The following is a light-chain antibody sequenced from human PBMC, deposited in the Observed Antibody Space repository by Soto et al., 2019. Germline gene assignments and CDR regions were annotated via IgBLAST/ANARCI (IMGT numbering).Light chain of an antibody. V-gene: IGKV3-15*01. Sequence: EIVMTQSPATLSVSPGERATLSCTPSQSVTTNLAWYQQKPGQAPRLLIYGASTRATGVPARFSGSGSGTEFTLTISSLQSEDFAVYYCQQYNNWPRTFGQGTRWIS. CDR1: QSVTTN. CDR2: GAS. J-gene: IGKJ1*01. CDR3: QQYNNWPRT.